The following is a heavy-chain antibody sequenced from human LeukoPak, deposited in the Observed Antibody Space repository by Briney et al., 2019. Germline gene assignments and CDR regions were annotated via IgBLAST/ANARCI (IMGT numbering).Heavy chain of an antibody. CDR2: INPSGGST. J-gene: IGHJ4*02. V-gene: IGHV1-46*01. CDR1: GYTFTSYY. Sequence: ASVKVSCKASGYTFTSYYMHWVRQAPGQGLEWMGIINPSGGSTSYAQKFQGRVTMTRDTSISTAYMELSRLRSDDTAVYYCARDGSSSWSLDYWGQGTLVTVSS. CDR3: ARDGSSSWSLDY. D-gene: IGHD6-13*01.